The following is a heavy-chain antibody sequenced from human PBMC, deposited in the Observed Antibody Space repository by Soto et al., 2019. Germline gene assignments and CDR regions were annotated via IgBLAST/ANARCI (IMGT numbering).Heavy chain of an antibody. Sequence: GASVEVSCKACGYTFTSYAMHWARQAPGQRLEWMGWINAGNGNTKYSQKFQGRVTITRDTSASTAYMELSSLRSEDTAVYYCARGPITIFGVVSPWFDPWGQGTLVTVSS. CDR1: GYTFTSYA. V-gene: IGHV1-3*01. CDR3: ARGPITIFGVVSPWFDP. CDR2: INAGNGNT. J-gene: IGHJ5*02. D-gene: IGHD3-3*01.